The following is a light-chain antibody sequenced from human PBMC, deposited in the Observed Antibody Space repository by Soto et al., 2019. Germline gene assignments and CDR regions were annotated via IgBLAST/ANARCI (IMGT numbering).Light chain of an antibody. J-gene: IGKJ2*01. CDR3: PQYGSSPRVYT. CDR2: GAS. V-gene: IGKV3-20*01. CDR1: QSVSSSY. Sequence: EIVLTQSPGTLSLSPGERATLSCRASQSVSSSYLAWYQQKPGQAPRLLIYGASGRATGIPDRFSGSGSGTDFTLTISRLEPEDFAVYYCPQYGSSPRVYTFGQGTKLEIK.